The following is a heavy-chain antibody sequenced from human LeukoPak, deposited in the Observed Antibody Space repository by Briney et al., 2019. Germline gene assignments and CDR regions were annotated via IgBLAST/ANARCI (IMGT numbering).Heavy chain of an antibody. CDR3: ARTEYYYDSSGYLSRPFDY. CDR1: GCTFTSYD. D-gene: IGHD3-22*01. V-gene: IGHV1-8*01. J-gene: IGHJ4*02. Sequence: ASVKVSCKASGCTFTSYDINWVRQATGQGLEWMGWMNPNSGNTGYAQKFQGRVTMTRNTSISTAYMELSSLRSEDTAVYYCARTEYYYDSSGYLSRPFDYWGQGTLVTVSS. CDR2: MNPNSGNT.